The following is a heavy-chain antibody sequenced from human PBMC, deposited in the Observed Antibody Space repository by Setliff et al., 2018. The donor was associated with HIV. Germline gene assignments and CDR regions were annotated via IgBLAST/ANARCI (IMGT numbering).Heavy chain of an antibody. CDR3: ARSRESSGYYRDYYYYLDV. J-gene: IGHJ6*03. CDR2: IYTSGST. D-gene: IGHD6-19*01. V-gene: IGHV4-61*09. Sequence: SETLSLTCTVSGGSISSGSYYWSWIRQPAGKGLEWIGHIYTSGSTNYNPSLKSRVTRSVHTSKNQFSLKLSSVTAADTAVYYCARSRESSGYYRDYYYYLDVWGKGTTVTVSS. CDR1: GGSISSGSYY.